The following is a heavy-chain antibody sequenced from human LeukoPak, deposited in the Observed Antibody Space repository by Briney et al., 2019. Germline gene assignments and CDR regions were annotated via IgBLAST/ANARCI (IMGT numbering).Heavy chain of an antibody. V-gene: IGHV1-18*01. J-gene: IGHJ6*02. D-gene: IGHD3-10*01. CDR2: ISPYTGNT. CDR3: ARPRPQVPAGRSYHYYCMDV. Sequence: PWASVEVSCKASCYTFNSYGINWVRQAPGQGLEGMGWISPYTGNTNQAQKLQGRVTMTTDTSTSTAYMELRSLRSDDTAVYYCARPRPQVPAGRSYHYYCMDVCSQGTTATVSS. CDR1: CYTFNSYG.